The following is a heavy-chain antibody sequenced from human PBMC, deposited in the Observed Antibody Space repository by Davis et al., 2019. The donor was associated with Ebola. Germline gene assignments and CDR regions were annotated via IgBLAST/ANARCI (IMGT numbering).Heavy chain of an antibody. J-gene: IGHJ6*02. D-gene: IGHD4-11*01. CDR1: GGSISSGGYS. CDR2: VYYSGTT. CDR3: ARSNYQYYYYGMDV. Sequence: SETLSLTCAVSGGSISSGGYSWSWIRQPPGKGLEWIGCVYYSGTTNYNPSLKSRVTISVGTSRKQFSLNLSSVTAADTAVYYCARSNYQYYYYGMDVWGQGTTVTVSS. V-gene: IGHV4-61*08.